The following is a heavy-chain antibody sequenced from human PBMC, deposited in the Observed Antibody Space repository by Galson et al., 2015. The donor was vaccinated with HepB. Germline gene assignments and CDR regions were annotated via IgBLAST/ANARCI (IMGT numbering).Heavy chain of an antibody. D-gene: IGHD2-21*01. CDR1: GFTFNNYA. J-gene: IGHJ4*02. CDR3: ARDPVGLIVIVMPWGPYFDI. Sequence: SLRLSCAASGFTFNNYAMHWVRQAPGKGLEWVAFISFDGKKRYYADSVRGRSTISRDNSKNTLYLQLNSLRPEDTAVYYCARDPVGLIVIVMPWGPYFDIWGQGTLVTVSS. V-gene: IGHV3-30*04. CDR2: ISFDGKKR.